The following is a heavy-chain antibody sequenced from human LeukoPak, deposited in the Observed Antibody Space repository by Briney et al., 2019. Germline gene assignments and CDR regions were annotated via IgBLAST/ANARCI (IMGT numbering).Heavy chain of an antibody. Sequence: SVKVSCKASGYTFTSYYMHWVRQAPGQGLEWMGGIIPIFGTANYAQKFQGRVTITADESTSTAYMELSSLRSEDTAVYYCARLDEYSSSSRYYGMDVWGQGTTVTVSS. V-gene: IGHV1-69*13. CDR2: IIPIFGTA. CDR1: GYTFTSYY. CDR3: ARLDEYSSSSRYYGMDV. J-gene: IGHJ6*02. D-gene: IGHD6-6*01.